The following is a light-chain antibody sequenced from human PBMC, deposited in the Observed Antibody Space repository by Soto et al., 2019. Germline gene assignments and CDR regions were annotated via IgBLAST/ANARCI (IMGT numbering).Light chain of an antibody. V-gene: IGKV1-5*03. Sequence: DSQMTQSPSTLSASVGDRVAITCRASQRVRLWLAWFQQKPGKAPKLLIYKASSLQSGVPSRFSGSGSGAEFTLTISRLQPDDFANYYCQQYNSYSWTFGQVTKVEIK. CDR1: QRVRLW. CDR3: QQYNSYSWT. J-gene: IGKJ1*01. CDR2: KAS.